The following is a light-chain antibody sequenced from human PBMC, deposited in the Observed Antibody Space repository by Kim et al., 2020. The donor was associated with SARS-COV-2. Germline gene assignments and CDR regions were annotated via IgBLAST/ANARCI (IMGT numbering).Light chain of an antibody. Sequence: EIVLTQSPGTLSLSPGERATLSCRASQSVSSNYLAWYQQKPGQAPTLLIYGASSRATDIPDRFSGSGSGTDFTLTISRLEPEDFAVYYCQHYGSSLRTFGQGTKVDIK. CDR2: GAS. V-gene: IGKV3-20*01. CDR1: QSVSSNY. CDR3: QHYGSSLRT. J-gene: IGKJ1*01.